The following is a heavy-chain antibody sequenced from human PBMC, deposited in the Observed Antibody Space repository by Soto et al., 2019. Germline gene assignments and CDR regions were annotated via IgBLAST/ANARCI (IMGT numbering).Heavy chain of an antibody. J-gene: IGHJ4*02. Sequence: EVQLVESGGGLVQPGGSLRLSCAASGFTFSSYWMSWVRQAPVKGLEWVANIKQDGSEKYYVDSVKGRFTISRDNAKNSLYLQMDSLRAEDTAVSYCARDHYDFWSGYLYFDYWGQGTLVTVSS. D-gene: IGHD3-3*01. CDR3: ARDHYDFWSGYLYFDY. CDR2: IKQDGSEK. CDR1: GFTFSSYW. V-gene: IGHV3-7*01.